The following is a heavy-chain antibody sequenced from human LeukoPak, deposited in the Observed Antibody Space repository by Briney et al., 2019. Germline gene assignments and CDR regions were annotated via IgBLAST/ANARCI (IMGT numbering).Heavy chain of an antibody. J-gene: IGHJ5*02. CDR1: GYTLTELS. D-gene: IGHD1-14*01. Sequence: ASVKVSCKVSGYTLTELSMHWVRQAPGKGLEWMGGFDPEDGETIYAQKFQGRVTMTEDTSTDTAYMDLSSLRSEDTAVYYCVKPAHARGGPWFDTWGQGTLVTVSS. CDR3: VKPAHARGGPWFDT. V-gene: IGHV1-24*01. CDR2: FDPEDGET.